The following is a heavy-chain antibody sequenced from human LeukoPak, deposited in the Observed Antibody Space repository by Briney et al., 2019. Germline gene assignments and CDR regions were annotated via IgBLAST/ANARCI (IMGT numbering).Heavy chain of an antibody. D-gene: IGHD2-2*01. V-gene: IGHV3-30*02. CDR3: ANLGVVVPAAIPDY. CDR2: IRYDGSNK. Sequence: GGSLRLSCAASGFTFSSYGMHWVRQAPGKGLEWVAFIRYDGSNKYYADSVKGRFTISRDNSKNTLYLQMNSLRAEDTAVYYCANLGVVVPAAIPDYWGQGTLVTVSS. J-gene: IGHJ4*02. CDR1: GFTFSSYG.